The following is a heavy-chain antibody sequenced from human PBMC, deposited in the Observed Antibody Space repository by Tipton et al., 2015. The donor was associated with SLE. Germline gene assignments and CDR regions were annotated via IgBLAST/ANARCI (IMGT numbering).Heavy chain of an antibody. D-gene: IGHD5/OR15-5a*01. J-gene: IGHJ3*02. V-gene: IGHV4-59*01. CDR1: GGSISSYY. Sequence: TLSLTCTVSGGSISSYYWSWIRQPPGKGLEWIGYIYYSGSTNYNPSLKSRVTISVDTSKNQFSLKLSSVTAADTAVYYCARARSNDAFDIWGQGTMVTVSS. CDR3: ARARSNDAFDI. CDR2: IYYSGST.